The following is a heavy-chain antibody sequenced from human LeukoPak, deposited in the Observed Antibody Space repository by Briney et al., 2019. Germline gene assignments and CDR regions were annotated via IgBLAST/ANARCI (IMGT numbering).Heavy chain of an antibody. D-gene: IGHD1-26*01. J-gene: IGHJ1*01. CDR1: GGSISNYY. CDR2: IYYSGST. Sequence: PSETLSLTCTVSGGSISNYYWSWIRQPPGKGLEWIGYIYYSGSTYYNPSLRSRVTISVDTSKNQFSLNPNSVTAADTAVYYCARALSGTYGLFQHWGQGTLVTVSS. V-gene: IGHV4-59*01. CDR3: ARALSGTYGLFQH.